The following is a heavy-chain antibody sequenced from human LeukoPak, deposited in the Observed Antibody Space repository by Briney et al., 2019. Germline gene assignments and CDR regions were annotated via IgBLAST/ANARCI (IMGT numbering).Heavy chain of an antibody. CDR1: GVSISSYY. Sequence: SETLSLTCTVSGVSISSYYWGWIRQPPGKGLEWIASIHYSETTYYNPSLKSRVTISVDTSKNHFSLKLSSVTAADTAVYYCARGPTYQPIDFWGQGTLVTVSS. D-gene: IGHD2-2*01. CDR3: ARGPTYQPIDF. V-gene: IGHV4-39*02. CDR2: IHYSETT. J-gene: IGHJ4*02.